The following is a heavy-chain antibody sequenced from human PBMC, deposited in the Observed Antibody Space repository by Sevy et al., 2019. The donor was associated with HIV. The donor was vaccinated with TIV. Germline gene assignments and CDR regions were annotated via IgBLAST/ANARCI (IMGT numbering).Heavy chain of an antibody. CDR3: AINSDYGMDA. J-gene: IGHJ6*02. CDR1: GFTFRNYW. CDR2: INQNGTAI. V-gene: IGHV3-7*01. Sequence: GGSLRLSCVVSGFTFRNYWMSWVRQAPGKGLEWVANINQNGTAIYPVASVRGRFTYTSDNTKNSVYLKMNSLRAEATAIYYCAINSDYGMDAWGQGTTVTVSS. D-gene: IGHD4-4*01.